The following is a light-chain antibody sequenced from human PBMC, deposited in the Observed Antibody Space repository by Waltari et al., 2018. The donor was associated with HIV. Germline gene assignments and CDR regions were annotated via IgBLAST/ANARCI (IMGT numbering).Light chain of an antibody. CDR3: QQTYSTPLT. CDR2: AAS. Sequence: DIQMTQSPSSLSASVGDRVTIPCRASQSICSYLNWYQQKPGKAPNLLIYAASSLQSGVPSRFSGGGSGTDFTLTISSLQPEDFATYYCQQTYSTPLTFGGGTKVEIK. V-gene: IGKV1-39*01. J-gene: IGKJ4*01. CDR1: QSICSY.